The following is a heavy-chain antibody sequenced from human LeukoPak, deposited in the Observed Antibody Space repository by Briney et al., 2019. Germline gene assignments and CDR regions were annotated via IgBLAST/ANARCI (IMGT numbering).Heavy chain of an antibody. J-gene: IGHJ1*01. CDR2: IDPEDGEK. V-gene: IGHV1-69-2*01. Sequence: ASVNVSCKVSGYTFTDYYMHWVQQAPGKGLEWMGLIDPEDGEKIYAEKFQGRVTITTDTSTDTAYMELSSLRSEDTAVYYCATDGSSGYFAEYFQHWGQGTLVTVSS. CDR3: ATDGSSGYFAEYFQH. CDR1: GYTFTDYY. D-gene: IGHD3-22*01.